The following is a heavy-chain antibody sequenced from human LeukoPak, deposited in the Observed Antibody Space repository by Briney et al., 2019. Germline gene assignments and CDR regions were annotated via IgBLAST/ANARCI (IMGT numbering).Heavy chain of an antibody. CDR3: ARRGVQLERRAFDP. Sequence: PSETLSLTCTVSGGSISSSSYYWGWIRQPPGKGLEWIGSIYYSGSTYYNPSLKSRVTISVDTSKNQFSLKLSSVTAADTAVYYCARRGVQLERRAFDPWGQGTLVTVSS. V-gene: IGHV4-39*01. J-gene: IGHJ5*02. D-gene: IGHD1-1*01. CDR1: GGSISSSSYY. CDR2: IYYSGST.